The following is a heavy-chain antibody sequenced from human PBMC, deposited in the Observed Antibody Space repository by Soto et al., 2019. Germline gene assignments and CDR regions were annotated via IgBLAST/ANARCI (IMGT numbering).Heavy chain of an antibody. J-gene: IGHJ4*02. CDR2: IYYSGST. CDR3: ATTGTYYYDSSGYPGPDY. V-gene: IGHV4-39*01. D-gene: IGHD3-22*01. CDR1: GGSISSSSYY. Sequence: SETLSLTCTVSGGSISSSSYYWGWIRQPPGKGLEWIGSIYYSGSTYYNPSLKSRVTISVDTSKNQFSLKLSSVTAADTAVCYCATTGTYYYDSSGYPGPDYWGQGTLVTVSS.